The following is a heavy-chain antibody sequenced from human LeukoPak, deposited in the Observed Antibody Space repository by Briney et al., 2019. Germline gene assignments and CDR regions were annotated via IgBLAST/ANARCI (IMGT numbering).Heavy chain of an antibody. CDR3: ARDKQVGATYFDY. V-gene: IGHV3-7*01. J-gene: IGHJ4*02. Sequence: GESLRLSCAASGFPFSTYWMSWVRQAPGKGLEWVANINQDGTEKYYVDSVKGRFTISRDYAKNSLYLQMNSLRAEDTAVYYCARDKQVGATYFDYWGQGTLVTVSS. CDR2: INQDGTEK. CDR1: GFPFSTYW. D-gene: IGHD1-26*01.